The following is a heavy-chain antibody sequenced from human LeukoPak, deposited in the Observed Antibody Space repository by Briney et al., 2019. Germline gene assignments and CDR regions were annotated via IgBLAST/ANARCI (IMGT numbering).Heavy chain of an antibody. Sequence: GASVKVSCKASGYTFTTHDINWVRQATGQGLEWLGWMSPNSGDTGYAQKFQGRVTMTSDSSISTAYMELSSLRSEDTAVYYCARAPFMITFGGVITPWFDPWGQGTLVTVSS. J-gene: IGHJ5*02. CDR2: MSPNSGDT. CDR1: GYTFTTHD. V-gene: IGHV1-8*01. CDR3: ARAPFMITFGGVITPWFDP. D-gene: IGHD3-16*01.